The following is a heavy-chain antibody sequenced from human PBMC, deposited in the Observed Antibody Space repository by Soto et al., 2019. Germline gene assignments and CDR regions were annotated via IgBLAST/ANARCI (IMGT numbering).Heavy chain of an antibody. V-gene: IGHV3-30-3*01. Sequence: GGSLRLSCAASGFTFSSYAMHWVRQAPGKGLEWVAVISYDGSNKYYADSVKGRFTISRDNSKNTLFLQMNSLRAEDTAVYYCARVGRMHYFDNWGRGTLVTVSS. J-gene: IGHJ4*02. CDR3: ARVGRMHYFDN. CDR1: GFTFSSYA. CDR2: ISYDGSNK.